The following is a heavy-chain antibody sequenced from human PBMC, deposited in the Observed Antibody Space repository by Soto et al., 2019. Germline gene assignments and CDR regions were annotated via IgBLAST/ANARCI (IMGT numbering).Heavy chain of an antibody. V-gene: IGHV1-2*04. Sequence: ASVKVSCNASGYTFTGYYMHWVRQAPGQGLEWMGWINPNSGGTNYAQKFQGWVTMTRDTSISTAYMELSRLRSDDTAVYYCARGSPDYHYMDVWGKGTTVTVSS. CDR1: GYTFTGYY. J-gene: IGHJ6*03. CDR2: INPNSGGT. CDR3: ARGSPDYHYMDV.